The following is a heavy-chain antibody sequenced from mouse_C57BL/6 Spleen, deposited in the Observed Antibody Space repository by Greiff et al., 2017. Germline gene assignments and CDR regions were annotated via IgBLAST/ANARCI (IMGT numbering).Heavy chain of an antibody. V-gene: IGHV14-3*01. CDR1: GFNIKNTY. Sequence: VQLQQSVAELVRPGASVKLSCTASGFNIKNTYMHWVKQRPEQGLEWIGRIDPANGNTKYAPKFKGKATIPADTSYNTAYLQLSSLTSEDTAIYYCASLYYSGVGAMDYWGQGTSVTVSS. D-gene: IGHD1-1*01. CDR2: IDPANGNT. CDR3: ASLYYSGVGAMDY. J-gene: IGHJ4*01.